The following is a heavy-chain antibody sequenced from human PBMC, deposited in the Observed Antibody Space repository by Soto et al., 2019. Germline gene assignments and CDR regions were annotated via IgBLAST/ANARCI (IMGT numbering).Heavy chain of an antibody. J-gene: IGHJ5*02. CDR2: IAYSGDT. V-gene: IGHV4-31*11. CDR3: ARDFERSAIGP. CDR1: GGSIISADSY. D-gene: IGHD3-9*01. Sequence: PSETLSLTCAVSGGSIISADSYWFWIRKHPGKGLEWIGYIAYSGDTYYKPSLRIRVTISAYTSEKKFSLTLKSVTAADTAVYFCARDFERSAIGPWGQGTSFTVSS.